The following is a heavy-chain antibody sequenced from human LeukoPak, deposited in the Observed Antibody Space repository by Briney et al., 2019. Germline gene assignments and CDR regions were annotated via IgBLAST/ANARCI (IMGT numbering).Heavy chain of an antibody. J-gene: IGHJ6*03. CDR1: GGSISNYY. D-gene: IGHD3-22*01. CDR2: MYYSGST. V-gene: IGHV4-59*01. Sequence: SETLSLTCSVSGGSISNYYGSWIRQPPGKGLEHIGYMYYSGSTNYNPSLKSRVTISVDTSKNQFSLKLSSVTAADTAVYYCTRGSIAYYSMDVWGKGTTVTISS. CDR3: TRGSIAYYSMDV.